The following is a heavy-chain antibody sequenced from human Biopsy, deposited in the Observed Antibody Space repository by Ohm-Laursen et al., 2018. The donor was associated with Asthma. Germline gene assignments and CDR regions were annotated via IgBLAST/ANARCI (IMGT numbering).Heavy chain of an antibody. CDR1: GSTFGDYW. J-gene: IGHJ3*01. Sequence: SLRLSYAASGSTFGDYWMSWVRQVPGKGLEWVANIKHDGSEKNHVDSLKGRFTISRDNAKNSLYLQMNSLRAEDTAVYYCTRREYSDSRISPLDLWGHGTMVTVSS. CDR3: TRREYSDSRISPLDL. D-gene: IGHD3-22*01. CDR2: IKHDGSEK. V-gene: IGHV3-7*01.